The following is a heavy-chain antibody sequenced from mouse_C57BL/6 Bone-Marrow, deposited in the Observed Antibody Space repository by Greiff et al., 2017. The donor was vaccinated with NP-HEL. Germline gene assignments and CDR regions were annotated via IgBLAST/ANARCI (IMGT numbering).Heavy chain of an antibody. J-gene: IGHJ3*01. V-gene: IGHV14-4*01. Sequence: VQLKESGAELVRPGASVKLSCTASGFNIKDDYMHWVKQRPEQGLEWIGWIDPENGDTEYASKFQGKATITADTSSNTAYLQLSSLTSEDTAVYYCTMGMFAYWGQGTLVTVSA. CDR1: GFNIKDDY. CDR3: TMGMFAY. CDR2: IDPENGDT.